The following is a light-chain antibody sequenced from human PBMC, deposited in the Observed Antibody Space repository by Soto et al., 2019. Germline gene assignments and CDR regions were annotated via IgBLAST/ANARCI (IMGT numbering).Light chain of an antibody. CDR1: SSDVGGYNY. CDR2: EVS. J-gene: IGLJ2*01. V-gene: IGLV2-14*01. Sequence: QSVLTQPASVSGSPGQSITISCTGTSSDVGGYNYVSWYHQHPGKAPKLMIYEVSNRPSGVSNRFSGSKSGNTASLTISGLQAEDEADYYCSSYTSSSTLVFCGGTKVTVL. CDR3: SSYTSSSTLV.